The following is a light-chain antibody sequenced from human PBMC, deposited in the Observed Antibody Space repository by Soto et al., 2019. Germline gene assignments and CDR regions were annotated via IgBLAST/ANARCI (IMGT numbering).Light chain of an antibody. J-gene: IGLJ1*01. V-gene: IGLV1-44*01. CDR1: SSNIGSNT. CDR2: STS. CDR3: AAWDDRLAVYV. Sequence: QSVLNQPPSASGSPGQIVAISWSGSSSNIGSNTVTWYQQLPGTAPKLLIYSTSQRSSGVPGRFSGSKSGASASLSISGLQSEDEADYYCAAWDDRLAVYVFGTGTKVTVL.